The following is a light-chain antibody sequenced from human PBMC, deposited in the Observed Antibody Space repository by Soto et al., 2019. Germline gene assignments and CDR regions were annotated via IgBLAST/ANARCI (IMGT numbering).Light chain of an antibody. CDR3: QQYKNWPWT. J-gene: IGKJ1*01. CDR2: GAS. V-gene: IGKV3-15*01. Sequence: ETVVTQSPATLSVSPGERASLSCRASQGVSSDLAWYQQKPGQAPRLLIHGASTRATGIPARFSGSGSGTEFTLTISSLQSEDFAVYFCQQYKNWPWTFGQGTKVDIK. CDR1: QGVSSD.